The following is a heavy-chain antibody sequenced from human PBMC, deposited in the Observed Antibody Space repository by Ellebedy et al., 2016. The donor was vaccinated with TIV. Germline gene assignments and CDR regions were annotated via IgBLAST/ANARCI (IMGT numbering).Heavy chain of an antibody. CDR2: INPNSGGT. V-gene: IGHV1-2*04. Sequence: AASVKVSCKASGYTFTGYYMHWARQAPGQGLEWMGGINPNSGGTNYAQKFQGWVTMTRDTSISTAYMELSRRRSDDTAVYYCAREGAVTTVFDYWGQGTLVTVSS. J-gene: IGHJ4*02. D-gene: IGHD4-17*01. CDR3: AREGAVTTVFDY. CDR1: GYTFTGYY.